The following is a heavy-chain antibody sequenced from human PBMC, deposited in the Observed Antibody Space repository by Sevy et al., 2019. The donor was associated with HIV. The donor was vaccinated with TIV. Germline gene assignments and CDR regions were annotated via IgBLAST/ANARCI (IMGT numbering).Heavy chain of an antibody. CDR1: GFTFSDYY. CDR2: ISSSGSTI. CDR3: ARVKTATILWGMDV. V-gene: IGHV3-11*04. J-gene: IGHJ6*03. Sequence: GGSLRLSCAASGFTFSDYYMSWIRQAPGKGLEWVSYISSSGSTIYYADSVKGRFTISRDNAKNSLYLQMNSLRAEDTAVYYCARVKTATILWGMDVWGKGTTVTVSS. D-gene: IGHD3-9*01.